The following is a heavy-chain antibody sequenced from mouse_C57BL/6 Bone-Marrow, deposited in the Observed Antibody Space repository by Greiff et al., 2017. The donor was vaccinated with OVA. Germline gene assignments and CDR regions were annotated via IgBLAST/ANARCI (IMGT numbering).Heavy chain of an antibody. J-gene: IGHJ2*01. Sequence: LVESGAELARPGASVKLSCKASGYTFTSYGISWVKQRTGQGLEWIGEIYPRSGNTYYNEKFKGKATLTADKSSSTAYMELRSLTSEDSAVYFCARKGRETARDDYWGQGTTLTVSS. CDR1: GYTFTSYG. V-gene: IGHV1-81*01. D-gene: IGHD3-2*01. CDR3: ARKGRETARDDY. CDR2: IYPRSGNT.